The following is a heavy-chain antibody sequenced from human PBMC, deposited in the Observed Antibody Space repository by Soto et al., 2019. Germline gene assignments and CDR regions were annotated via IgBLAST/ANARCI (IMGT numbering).Heavy chain of an antibody. CDR2: IYPGDSDI. D-gene: IGHD6-13*01. Sequence: PGESLKISCKASGYDFTNYWIAWVRQTPGRGLEWMGMIYPGDSDIRYHPSFRGRVTISADKSITSAFVQCGSLKASDSALYYCARFRAPRRQLISMSFHLWGLGTLVTVSS. CDR3: ARFRAPRRQLISMSFHL. CDR1: GYDFTNYW. V-gene: IGHV5-51*01. J-gene: IGHJ4*03.